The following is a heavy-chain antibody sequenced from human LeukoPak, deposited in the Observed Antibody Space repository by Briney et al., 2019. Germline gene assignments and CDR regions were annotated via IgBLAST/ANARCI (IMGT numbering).Heavy chain of an antibody. CDR2: INHSGST. J-gene: IGHJ4*02. CDR3: ARGPRYFWSGYSLYYFDY. CDR1: GGSFSGYY. V-gene: IGHV4-34*01. D-gene: IGHD3-3*01. Sequence: SETLSLTCAVYGGSFSGYYWSWIRQPPGKGLEWIGEINHSGSTNYNPSLKSRVTISVDTSKNQFSLKLRSVTAADTAVYYCARGPRYFWSGYSLYYFDYWGQGTLVTVSS.